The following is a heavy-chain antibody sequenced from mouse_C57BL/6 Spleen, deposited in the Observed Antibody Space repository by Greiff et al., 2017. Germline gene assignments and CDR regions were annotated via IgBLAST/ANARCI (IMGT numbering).Heavy chain of an antibody. V-gene: IGHV5-9*01. Sequence: EVQLQQSGGGLVKPGGSLKLSCAASGFTFSSYTMSWVRQTPEKRLEWVATISGGGGNTYYPDSVKGRFTISRDNAKNTLYLQMSSLRSEDTALYYCARRDYDYDPLFAYWGQGTLVTVSA. CDR2: ISGGGGNT. J-gene: IGHJ3*01. CDR1: GFTFSSYT. CDR3: ARRDYDYDPLFAY. D-gene: IGHD2-4*01.